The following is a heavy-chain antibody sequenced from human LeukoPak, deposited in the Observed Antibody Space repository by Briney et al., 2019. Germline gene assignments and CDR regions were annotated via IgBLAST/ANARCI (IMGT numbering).Heavy chain of an antibody. V-gene: IGHV3-53*04. CDR1: GFTVSTNC. Sequence: GGSLRLSCAASGFTVSTNCMTWVRQAPEKGLEWVSTIYSGGTTYYADSVMGRFTISRHNSRNTLYLQMNSLRAEDTAVYYCARVDTVMAYYFDLWGQGTLVTVSS. J-gene: IGHJ4*02. CDR3: ARVDTVMAYYFDL. CDR2: IYSGGTT. D-gene: IGHD5-18*01.